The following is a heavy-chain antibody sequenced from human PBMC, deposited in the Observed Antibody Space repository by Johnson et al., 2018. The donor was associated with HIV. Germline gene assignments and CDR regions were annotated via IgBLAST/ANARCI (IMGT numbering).Heavy chain of an antibody. CDR1: GFTFSDYY. V-gene: IGHV3-11*04. CDR2: ISSSGSTI. CDR3: ARDIAIQLWSHDAFDI. D-gene: IGHD5-18*01. Sequence: QVQLVESGGGVVRPGGSLRLSCAASGFTFSDYYMSWIRQAPGKGLEWVSYISSSGSTIYYADSVKGRFTISRDNAKNSLYLQMNSLRAEDTAVYYCARDIAIQLWSHDAFDIWGQGTMVTVSS. J-gene: IGHJ3*02.